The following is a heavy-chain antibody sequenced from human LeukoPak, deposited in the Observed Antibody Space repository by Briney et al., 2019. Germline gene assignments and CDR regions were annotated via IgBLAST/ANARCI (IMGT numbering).Heavy chain of an antibody. Sequence: SETLSLTCAVSGGSISSSNWWSWVRQPPGKGLEWIGEIYHSGSTNYNPSLKSRVTISVDKSKNQFSLKLSSVTAADTAVYYCARDLWVSYDSSGYPGYWGQGTLVTVSS. CDR3: ARDLWVSYDSSGYPGY. CDR1: GGSISSSNW. CDR2: IYHSGST. V-gene: IGHV4-4*02. D-gene: IGHD3-22*01. J-gene: IGHJ4*02.